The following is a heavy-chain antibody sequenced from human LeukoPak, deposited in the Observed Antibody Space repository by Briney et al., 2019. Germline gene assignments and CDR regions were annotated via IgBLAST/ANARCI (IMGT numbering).Heavy chain of an antibody. J-gene: IGHJ4*02. D-gene: IGHD2-2*01. CDR1: GFTFSSYA. Sequence: GGSLRLSRAASGFTFSSYAMSWVRQAPGKGLEWVSAISGSGGSTYYADSVKGRFTISRDNFKNTLYLQMTSLRAEDTAVYYCAKDLRCSSTSCYRPIDYWGQGTLVTVSS. V-gene: IGHV3-23*01. CDR3: AKDLRCSSTSCYRPIDY. CDR2: ISGSGGST.